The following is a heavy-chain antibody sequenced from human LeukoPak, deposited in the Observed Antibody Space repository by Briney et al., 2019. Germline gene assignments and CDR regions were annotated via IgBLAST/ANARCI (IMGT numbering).Heavy chain of an antibody. CDR1: GFTFSSYW. Sequence: PGGSLRLSCAASGFTFSSYWMHWVRQAPGKGLVWVSRINSDGSSTSYADSVKGRFTISRDNSKNTLYLQMNSLRAEDTAVYYCARESAETYSSSNNWFDPWGQGTLVTVSS. CDR3: ARESAETYSSSNNWFDP. J-gene: IGHJ5*02. CDR2: INSDGSST. V-gene: IGHV3-74*01. D-gene: IGHD6-13*01.